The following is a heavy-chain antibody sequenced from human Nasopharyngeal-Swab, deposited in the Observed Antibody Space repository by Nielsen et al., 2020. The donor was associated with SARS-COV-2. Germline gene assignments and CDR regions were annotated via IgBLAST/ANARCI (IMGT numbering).Heavy chain of an antibody. J-gene: IGHJ4*02. CDR3: ARFSRCDDDCPSDY. V-gene: IGHV3-23*01. CDR2: ITSRGDRT. Sequence: GGSLRLSCTPSGFTFSDYAMNWVRLAPGKGLEWVASITSRGDRTYYGDSVKGRFTIFRENYKNMLYLQLNSLRAEDTARYYCARFSRCDDDCPSDYWGQGTLVTVSS. D-gene: IGHD2-21*02. CDR1: GFTFSDYA.